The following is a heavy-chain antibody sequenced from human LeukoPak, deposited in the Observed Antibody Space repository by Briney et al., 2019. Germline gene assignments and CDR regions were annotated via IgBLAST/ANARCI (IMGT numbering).Heavy chain of an antibody. V-gene: IGHV3-21*01. Sequence: PGGSLRLSCAASGFTFSSYSMNWVRQAPGKGLEWVSSISSSSSYIYYADSVKGRFTISRDNAKNSLYLQMNGLRAEDTAVYYCARERCSGGSCFYDYWGQGNLVTVSS. CDR1: GFTFSSYS. CDR2: ISSSSSYI. J-gene: IGHJ4*02. D-gene: IGHD2-15*01. CDR3: ARERCSGGSCFYDY.